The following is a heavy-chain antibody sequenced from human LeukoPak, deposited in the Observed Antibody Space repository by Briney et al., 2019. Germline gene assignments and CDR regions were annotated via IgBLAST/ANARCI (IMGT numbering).Heavy chain of an antibody. CDR1: GGSISSYY. CDR2: INHSGST. D-gene: IGHD5-24*01. CDR3: ARTARLRWLQYDY. J-gene: IGHJ4*02. V-gene: IGHV4-34*01. Sequence: PSETLSLTCTVSGGSISSYYWSWIRQPPGKGLEWIGEINHSGSTNYNPSLKSRVTISVDTSRNQFSLKLSSVTAADTAVYYCARTARLRWLQYDYWGQGTLVTVSS.